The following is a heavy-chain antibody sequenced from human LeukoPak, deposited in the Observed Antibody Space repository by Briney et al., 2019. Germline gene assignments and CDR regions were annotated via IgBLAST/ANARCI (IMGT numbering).Heavy chain of an antibody. J-gene: IGHJ4*02. CDR2: IRSKAYGGTT. CDR3: TRIYDPPRYYFDY. V-gene: IGHV3-49*04. D-gene: IGHD3-16*01. CDR1: GFTFGDYA. Sequence: GGSVRLSCTASGFTFGDYAMSWVRQAPGKGLECVGFIRSKAYGGTTEYAASVKGRFTISRDDSKSSAYLQMNSLKTADTAVYYCTRIYDPPRYYFDYWGQGTLVTVSS.